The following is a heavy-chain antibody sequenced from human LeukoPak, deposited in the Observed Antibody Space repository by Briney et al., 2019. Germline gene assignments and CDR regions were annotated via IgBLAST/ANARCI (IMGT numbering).Heavy chain of an antibody. CDR1: GGSISSHY. CDR2: LYDSVRT. CDR3: ATIKRGDVYGYFDF. D-gene: IGHD5-18*01. V-gene: IGHV4-59*11. J-gene: IGHJ4*02. Sequence: LETLSLTCTVSGGSISSHYWSWLRQPPGKGLEWIAYLYDSVRTKDNPSLKGRVTLSADTSKNQHSLRLSSVTAADTAVYYCATIKRGDVYGYFDFWGQGILVTVSS.